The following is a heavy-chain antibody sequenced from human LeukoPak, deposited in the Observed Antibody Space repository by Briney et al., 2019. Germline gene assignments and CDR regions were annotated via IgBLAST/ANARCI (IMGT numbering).Heavy chain of an antibody. CDR1: GGSFSGYY. J-gene: IGHJ4*02. D-gene: IGHD4-17*01. CDR3: ARDYYGDYRFDY. Sequence: SETLSLTCAVYGGSFSGYYWSWIRQPPGKGLEWIGEINHSGSTDYNPSLKSRVTISVDTSKNQFSLKLSSVTAADTAVYYCARDYYGDYRFDYWGQGTLVTVSS. CDR2: INHSGST. V-gene: IGHV4-34*01.